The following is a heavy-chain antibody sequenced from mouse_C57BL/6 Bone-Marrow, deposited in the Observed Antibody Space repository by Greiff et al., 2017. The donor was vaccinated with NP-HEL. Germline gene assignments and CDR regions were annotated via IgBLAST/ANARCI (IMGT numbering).Heavy chain of an antibody. Sequence: EVQLVESGGGLVKPGGSLKLSCAASGFTFSSYTMSWVRQTPEKRLEWVATISGGGGNTYYPDSVKGRFTISRDNAKNTLYLQMSSLRSEDTALYYCARQGYGNYWYAYWGKGTLVTVSA. CDR3: ARQGYGNYWYAY. V-gene: IGHV5-9*01. J-gene: IGHJ3*01. CDR1: GFTFSSYT. D-gene: IGHD2-10*02. CDR2: ISGGGGNT.